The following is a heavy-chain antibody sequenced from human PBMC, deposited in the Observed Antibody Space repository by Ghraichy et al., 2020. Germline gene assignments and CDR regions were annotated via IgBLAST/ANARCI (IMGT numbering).Heavy chain of an antibody. D-gene: IGHD3-3*01. Sequence: SVKVSCKTYGGTFSSAAISWVRQAPGQGLEWMAGTIPITETPVYVQRFEGRVTVTTDEATTTAYMELSSLKSDDTAIYYCASGVGEWTLAFWGQGTLVTVSS. CDR2: TIPITETP. CDR3: ASGVGEWTLAF. J-gene: IGHJ4*02. CDR1: GGTFSSAA. V-gene: IGHV1-69*05.